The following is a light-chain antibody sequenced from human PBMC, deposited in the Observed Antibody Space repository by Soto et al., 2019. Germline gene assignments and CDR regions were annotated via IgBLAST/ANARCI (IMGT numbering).Light chain of an antibody. CDR3: QQYESYSVT. CDR1: QSISSY. CDR2: AAS. Sequence: DIQMTQSPSSLSASVGDRVTITCRASQSISSYLNWYQQKPGKVPKLLIYAASTLQSGVPSRLSGSGSGTEFTLTISSLQPDDFATYYCQQYESYSVTFGQGTRLEIK. V-gene: IGKV1-39*01. J-gene: IGKJ5*01.